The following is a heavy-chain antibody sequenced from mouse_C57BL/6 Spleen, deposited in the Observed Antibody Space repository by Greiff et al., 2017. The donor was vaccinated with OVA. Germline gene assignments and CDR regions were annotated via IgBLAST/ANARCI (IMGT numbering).Heavy chain of an antibody. D-gene: IGHD2-2*01. V-gene: IGHV3-1*01. CDR1: GYSITSGYD. CDR3: ARDGGYGYDWYFDV. CDR2: ISYSGST. J-gene: IGHJ1*03. Sequence: EVKLVESGPGMVKPSQSLSLTCTVTGYSITSGYDWHWIRHFPGNKLEWMGYISYSGSTNYNPSLKSRISITHDTSKNHFFLKLNSVTTEDTATYYCARDGGYGYDWYFDVWGTGTTVTVSS.